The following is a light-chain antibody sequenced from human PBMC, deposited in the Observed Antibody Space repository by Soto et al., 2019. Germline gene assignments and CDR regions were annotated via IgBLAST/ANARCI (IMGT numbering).Light chain of an antibody. CDR3: QQSYSTPVT. J-gene: IGKJ4*01. CDR2: AAS. CDR1: QSISSY. Sequence: DIQMTQSPSSLSASVGDRVTITCRASQSISSYLNWYQQKPGKAPKLLIYAASSLQSGVPSRFSVSGSGTDFTLTISSLQPEDFATYYCQQSYSTPVTFGGATTVDI. V-gene: IGKV1-39*01.